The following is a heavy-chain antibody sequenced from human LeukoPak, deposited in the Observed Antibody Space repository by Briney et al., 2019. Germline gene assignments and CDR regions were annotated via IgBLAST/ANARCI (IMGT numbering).Heavy chain of an antibody. CDR3: ARERRPLYGSGSYCFDY. Sequence: SETLSLTCAVYGGSFSGYYWSWIRQPLGKGLEWIGEINHSGSTNYNPSLKSRVTISVDTSKNQFSLKLSSVTAADTAVYYCARERRPLYGSGSYCFDYWGQGTLVTVSS. CDR2: INHSGST. V-gene: IGHV4-34*01. J-gene: IGHJ4*02. CDR1: GGSFSGYY. D-gene: IGHD3-10*01.